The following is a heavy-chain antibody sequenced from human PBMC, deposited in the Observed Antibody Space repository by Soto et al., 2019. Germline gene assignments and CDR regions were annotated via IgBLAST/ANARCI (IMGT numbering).Heavy chain of an antibody. D-gene: IGHD3-22*01. CDR1: GFTFSRYW. J-gene: IGHJ3*02. V-gene: IGHV3-7*04. CDR2: IKQDGSEK. CDR3: ARGDYYDTSGPFSDAFDI. Sequence: PGGSLRLSCAASGFTFSRYWMSWVRQAPGKGLEWVANIKQDGSEKWYVDSVKGRFTISRDNAKNSLYLQMKSLRAEDTAVYFCARGDYYDTSGPFSDAFDIWGQGTMVTVS.